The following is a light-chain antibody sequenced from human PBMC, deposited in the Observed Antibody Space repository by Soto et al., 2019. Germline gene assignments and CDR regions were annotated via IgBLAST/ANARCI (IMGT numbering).Light chain of an antibody. J-gene: IGLJ2*01. CDR3: QSFANSLNVVL. CDR2: GNS. Sequence: QSVLTQPPSVSGAPGQRVSISCSGSSSNIGAGYDVHWYQQLPGTAPKLLIYGNSNRPEGVTERFSGSTSGASASLAITGVQAEDEADYYCQSFANSLNVVLFGGGTKLTVL. CDR1: SSNIGAGYD. V-gene: IGLV1-40*01.